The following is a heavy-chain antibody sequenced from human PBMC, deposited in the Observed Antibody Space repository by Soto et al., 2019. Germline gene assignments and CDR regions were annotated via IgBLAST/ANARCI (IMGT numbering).Heavy chain of an antibody. D-gene: IGHD6-6*01. CDR3: ARVGYISSLGYHHRMDV. Sequence: QVQLQESGPGLVKPSETLSLTCTVSGGSISSYYWSWIRQPPGKGLEWIGYIYYSGSTNYNPSLESRVTISVDTSKNQFSLKLSSVTAAVTAAYYCARVGYISSLGYHHRMDVWGQGTTVTVSS. V-gene: IGHV4-59*01. J-gene: IGHJ6*02. CDR2: IYYSGST. CDR1: GGSISSYY.